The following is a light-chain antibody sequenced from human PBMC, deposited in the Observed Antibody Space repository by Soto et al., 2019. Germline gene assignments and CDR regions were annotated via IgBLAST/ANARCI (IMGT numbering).Light chain of an antibody. V-gene: IGKV3-15*01. J-gene: IGKJ1*01. CDR3: QQYNSWLWT. CDR2: GAS. CDR1: QSVSSK. Sequence: VMTQSPATLSVSPGEGATLSCRASQSVSSKLAWYQQKPGQAPRLLIYGASTRATGIPARFSGSGSGTEFTLIISSLQSEDSAVYYCQQYNSWLWTFGQGTKVDIK.